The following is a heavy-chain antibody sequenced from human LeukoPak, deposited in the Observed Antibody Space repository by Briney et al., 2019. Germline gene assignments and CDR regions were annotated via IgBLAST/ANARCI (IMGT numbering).Heavy chain of an antibody. CDR3: ATVSMTRGRGYIDY. V-gene: IGHV1-24*01. J-gene: IGHJ4*02. Sequence: GASVKVSCKVSGYTLTELSMHWVRQAPGKGLEWMGGFGPEDGKTIYAQKFQGRVTMTEDTSTDTAYMELSSLRSEDTAVYSCATVSMTRGRGYIDYWGQGTLVTVSS. CDR2: FGPEDGKT. D-gene: IGHD3-16*01. CDR1: GYTLTELS.